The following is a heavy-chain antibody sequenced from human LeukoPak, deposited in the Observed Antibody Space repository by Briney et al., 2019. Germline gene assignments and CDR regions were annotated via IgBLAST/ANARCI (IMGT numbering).Heavy chain of an antibody. CDR1: GGSIRNYY. D-gene: IGHD3-22*01. CDR3: ASRAFYDSSGLDF. J-gene: IGHJ4*02. V-gene: IGHV4-59*08. Sequence: SETLSLTCSVSGGSIRNYYWTWIRQPPGKGLEWIGHVSNSGNTKYNPSLKSRVTISIDTSKKHFPLNLSSVSAADTAVYYCASRAFYDSSGLDFWGQGILVTVSS. CDR2: VSNSGNT.